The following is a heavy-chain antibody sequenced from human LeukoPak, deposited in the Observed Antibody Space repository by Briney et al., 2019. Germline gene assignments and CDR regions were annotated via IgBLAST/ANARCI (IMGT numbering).Heavy chain of an antibody. CDR2: ISYIGST. CDR3: ARDLVRVTKGFDI. Sequence: SETLSLTCAVSDDSFSSHHWTWIRQPPGKGLEWIGYISYIGSTNYNPSLKSRVTISIDTSKNQFSLKLSSVTAADTAVYYCARDLVRVTKGFDIWGQGTMVSVSS. J-gene: IGHJ3*02. V-gene: IGHV4-59*11. CDR1: DDSFSSHH. D-gene: IGHD4-17*01.